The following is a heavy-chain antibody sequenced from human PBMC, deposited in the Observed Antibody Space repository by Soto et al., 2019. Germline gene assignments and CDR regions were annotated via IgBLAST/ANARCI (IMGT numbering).Heavy chain of an antibody. V-gene: IGHV3-30-3*01. CDR3: ARDAYSSGWAVDY. Sequence: HVQLVESGGGVVQPGRSLRLSCAASGFTFSSYAMHWVRQAPGKGLEWVAVISYDGSNKYYADSVKGRFTISRDNSKNTLYLQMNSLRAEDTAVYYCARDAYSSGWAVDYWGQGTLVTVSS. J-gene: IGHJ4*02. CDR1: GFTFSSYA. CDR2: ISYDGSNK. D-gene: IGHD6-19*01.